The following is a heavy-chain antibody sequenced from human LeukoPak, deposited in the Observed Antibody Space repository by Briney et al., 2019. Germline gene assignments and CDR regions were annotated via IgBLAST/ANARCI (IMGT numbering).Heavy chain of an antibody. D-gene: IGHD6-19*01. V-gene: IGHV4-61*02. Sequence: SETLSLTCTVSGNSISSGDNYWSWIRQPAGKGLEWIGRIYTSGSTNYNPSLKSRVTISGDTSKNQFSLRLSSVTAADTAVYYCAKGQARAVESLFIWGQGTMVTVSS. J-gene: IGHJ3*02. CDR1: GNSISSGDNY. CDR2: IYTSGST. CDR3: AKGQARAVESLFI.